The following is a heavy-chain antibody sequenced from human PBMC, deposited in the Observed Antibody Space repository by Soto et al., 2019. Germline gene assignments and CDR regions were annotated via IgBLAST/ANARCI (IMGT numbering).Heavy chain of an antibody. CDR1: VFTFSDYY. CDR2: ISNSGTTI. CDR3: ARDGSSSYWESFKH. Sequence: VGSLRLSCTSSVFTFSDYYMSCIRHSPGKGLEWVSYISNSGTTIYNADSVKGRSTISRDNAKNSLYLQMNSLRAEDTAVYYCARDGSSSYWESFKHWGQGTLLIVS. J-gene: IGHJ1*01. V-gene: IGHV3-11*01. D-gene: IGHD6-6*01.